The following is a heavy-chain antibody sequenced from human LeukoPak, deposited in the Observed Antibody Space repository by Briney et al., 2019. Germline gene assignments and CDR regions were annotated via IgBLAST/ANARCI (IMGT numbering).Heavy chain of an antibody. D-gene: IGHD5-12*01. Sequence: PGRSLRLSCAASGFTFSSYAMHWVRQAPGKGLEWVAVISYDGSNKYYADSVKGRFTISRDNSKNTLYLQMNSLRAEDTAVYYCARDLVATGVDYWGQGTLVTVSS. J-gene: IGHJ4*02. V-gene: IGHV3-30*04. CDR2: ISYDGSNK. CDR1: GFTFSSYA. CDR3: ARDLVATGVDY.